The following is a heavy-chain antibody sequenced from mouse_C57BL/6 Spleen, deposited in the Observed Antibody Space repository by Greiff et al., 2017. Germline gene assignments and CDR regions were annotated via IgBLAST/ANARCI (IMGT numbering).Heavy chain of an antibody. CDR3: ARERITTVVEGYFDV. CDR2: ISDGGSYT. D-gene: IGHD1-1*01. V-gene: IGHV5-4*01. J-gene: IGHJ1*03. CDR1: GFTFSSYA. Sequence: EVMLVESGGGLVKPGGSLKLSCAASGFTFSSYAMSWVRQTPEKRLEWVATISDGGSYTYYPDNVKGRFTISRDNAKNNLYLQMSHLKSEDTAMYYCARERITTVVEGYFDVWGTGTTVTVSS.